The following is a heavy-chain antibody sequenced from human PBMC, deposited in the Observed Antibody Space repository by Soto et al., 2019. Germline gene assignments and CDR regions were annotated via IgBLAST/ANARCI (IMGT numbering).Heavy chain of an antibody. CDR1: GFSLRTSGVG. J-gene: IGHJ5*02. D-gene: IGHD6-19*01. V-gene: IGHV2-5*01. Sequence: QITLKESGPTLVKPTQTLTLTCIFSGFSLRTSGVGVGWIRQPPGKALEWLGFIYWNDDKRYSPSLKSRLTITKDTSKNQVVLTMTNMDPVDTATYYCAKSGSSGWYGWCDPWGQGTLVTVSS. CDR2: IYWNDDK. CDR3: AKSGSSGWYGWCDP.